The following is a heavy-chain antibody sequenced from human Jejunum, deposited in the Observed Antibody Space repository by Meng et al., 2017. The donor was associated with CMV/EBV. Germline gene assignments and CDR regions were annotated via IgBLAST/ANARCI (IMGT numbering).Heavy chain of an antibody. CDR3: AKDTGGFLNWLDP. Sequence: SVFAFYDYALLWVRHAPGKGLEWVSSISWNSGNIDYVVSVKGRFTISRDNAKNSLYLQMNSLRAEDTALYYCAKDTGGFLNWLDPWGQGTRVTVSS. V-gene: IGHV3-9*01. CDR1: VFAFYDYA. D-gene: IGHD3-3*01. J-gene: IGHJ5*02. CDR2: ISWNSGNI.